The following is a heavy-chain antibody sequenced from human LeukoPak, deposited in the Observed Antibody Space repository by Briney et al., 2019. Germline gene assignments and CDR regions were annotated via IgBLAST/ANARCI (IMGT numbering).Heavy chain of an antibody. CDR2: INPSGGST. CDR1: GYTFTSYY. CDR3: ARADSSGYYYIDY. Sequence: ASVTVSCTASGYTFTSYYMHWVRQAPGQGLEWMGIINPSGGSTSYAQKFQGRVTMTRDTSTSTVYMELSSLRSEDTAVYYCARADSSGYYYIDYWGQGTLVTVSS. D-gene: IGHD3-22*01. J-gene: IGHJ4*02. V-gene: IGHV1-46*01.